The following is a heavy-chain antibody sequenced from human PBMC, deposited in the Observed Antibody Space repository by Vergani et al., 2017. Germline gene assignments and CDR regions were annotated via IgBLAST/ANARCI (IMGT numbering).Heavy chain of an antibody. Sequence: QGQLVQSGAEVKKPGSSMKVSCKASGGAFSSYAINWVRQAPGQGLEWMGRIIPIIGTANYAQKFQGRVTITADESTSTAYMELSSLRSEDTAVYYCARDRVIGAAAVYYFDYWGQGTLVTVSS. V-gene: IGHV1-69*11. CDR3: ARDRVIGAAAVYYFDY. CDR1: GGAFSSYA. D-gene: IGHD6-13*01. J-gene: IGHJ4*02. CDR2: IIPIIGTA.